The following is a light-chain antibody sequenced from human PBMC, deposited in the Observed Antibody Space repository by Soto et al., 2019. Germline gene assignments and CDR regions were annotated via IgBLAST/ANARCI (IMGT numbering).Light chain of an antibody. Sequence: DIQMTQSPSTLSASVGDRVTITCRASQSISSWWAWYQQKPGKAPKLLIYDASSLESGVPSRFRGSGSGTEFTHTISSRQPDDFATYYCQQYNSYPWMFGHGTKVEL. CDR2: DAS. J-gene: IGKJ1*01. V-gene: IGKV1-5*01. CDR3: QQYNSYPWM. CDR1: QSISSW.